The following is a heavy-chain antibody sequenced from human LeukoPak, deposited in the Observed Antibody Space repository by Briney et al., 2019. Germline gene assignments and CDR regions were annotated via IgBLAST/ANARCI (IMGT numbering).Heavy chain of an antibody. CDR3: ARLTGDFWSGYDTDWYFDL. D-gene: IGHD3-3*01. J-gene: IGHJ2*01. Sequence: PSETLSLTCTVSGGSISSSSYYWGWIRQPPGKGLEWIGSIYYSGSTYYNPSLKSRVTISVDTSKNQFSLKLSSVTAADTAVYYCARLTGDFWSGYDTDWYFDLWGRGTLVTVSS. CDR2: IYYSGST. V-gene: IGHV4-39*01. CDR1: GGSISSSSYY.